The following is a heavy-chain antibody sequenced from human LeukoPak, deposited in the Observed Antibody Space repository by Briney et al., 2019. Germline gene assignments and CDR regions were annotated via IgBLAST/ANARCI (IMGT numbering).Heavy chain of an antibody. D-gene: IGHD5-18*01. CDR2: IRAYNGNT. J-gene: IGHJ6*02. V-gene: IGHV1-18*01. CDR1: GYTFTSYG. Sequence: ASVKVSCKASGYTFTSYGISWVRQAPGQGLEWMGWIRAYNGNTNYAQKLQGRVTMTTDTSTSTAYMELRSLRSDDTAVYYCARDRRDVDTVDYYYGMDVWGQGTTVTVSS. CDR3: ARDRRDVDTVDYYYGMDV.